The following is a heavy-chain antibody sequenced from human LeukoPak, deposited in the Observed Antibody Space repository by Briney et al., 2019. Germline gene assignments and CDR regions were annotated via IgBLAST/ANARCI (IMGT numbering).Heavy chain of an antibody. CDR1: GGSFSGYY. Sequence: SETLSLTRAVCGGSFSGYYWSWIRQPPGKGLEWIGEINHSGSTNYNPSLKSRVTISVDTSKNQFSLKLSSVTAADTAVYYCARAEYYYDSSGRKNAEYFQHWGQGTLVTVSS. CDR3: ARAEYYYDSSGRKNAEYFQH. D-gene: IGHD3-22*01. V-gene: IGHV4-34*01. J-gene: IGHJ1*01. CDR2: INHSGST.